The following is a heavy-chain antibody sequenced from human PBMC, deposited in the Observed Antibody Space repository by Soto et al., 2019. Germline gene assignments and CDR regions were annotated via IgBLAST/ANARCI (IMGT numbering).Heavy chain of an antibody. Sequence: PSETLSLTCTVSGGSISSYYWSWIRQPAGKGLEWIGRIYTSGSTNYNPSLKSRVTMSVDTSKNQFSLKLSSVTAEDTAVYYCARDSGYGSGASVNHYLDYWGHGTLVTVSS. J-gene: IGHJ4*01. CDR3: ARDSGYGSGASVNHYLDY. V-gene: IGHV4-4*07. CDR1: GGSISSYY. CDR2: IYTSGST. D-gene: IGHD3-10*01.